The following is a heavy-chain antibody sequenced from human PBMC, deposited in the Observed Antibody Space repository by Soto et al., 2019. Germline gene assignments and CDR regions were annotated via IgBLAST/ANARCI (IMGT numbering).Heavy chain of an antibody. Sequence: GASVKVSCKASGYTFTSYGISWVRQAPGQGLEWMGWISAYNGNTNYAQKLQGRVTMTTDTSTSTAYMELRSLRSDDTAVYYCAGNFVGVVAAPPFNYYDYGMDVWGQGTTVTFSS. CDR3: AGNFVGVVAAPPFNYYDYGMDV. V-gene: IGHV1-18*01. CDR2: ISAYNGNT. J-gene: IGHJ6*02. D-gene: IGHD2-15*01. CDR1: GYTFTSYG.